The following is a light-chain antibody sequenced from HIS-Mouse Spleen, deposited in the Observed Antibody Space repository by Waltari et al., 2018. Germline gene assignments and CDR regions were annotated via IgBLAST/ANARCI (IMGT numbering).Light chain of an antibody. V-gene: IGLV1-47*01. CDR1: SSNIRSHY. CDR2: RNN. J-gene: IGLJ3*02. Sequence: QSVLTQPPSASGTPGQRVTISCSGSSSNIRSHYVSWYQQLPGTAPKLLIYRNNQRPSGVPDRFSGSKSGTSASLAISGLRSEDEADYYCAAWDDSLSGPVFGGGTKLTVL. CDR3: AAWDDSLSGPV.